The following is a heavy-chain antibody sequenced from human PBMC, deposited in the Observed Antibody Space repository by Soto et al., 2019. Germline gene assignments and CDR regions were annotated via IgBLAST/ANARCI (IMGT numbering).Heavy chain of an antibody. CDR3: FKGYGVHLDLHAFPARRSSDL. V-gene: IGHV3-48*02. D-gene: IGHD2-15*01. Sequence: GGSLRLSCAASGFTFSSYSMNWVRQAPGKGLEWVSYISSSSSTIYYADSVKGRFTISRDNAKNSLYLQMNSLRDEDTAVYYCFKGYGVHLDLHAFPARRSSDL. CDR2: ISSSSSTI. J-gene: IGHJ2*01. CDR1: GFTFSSYS.